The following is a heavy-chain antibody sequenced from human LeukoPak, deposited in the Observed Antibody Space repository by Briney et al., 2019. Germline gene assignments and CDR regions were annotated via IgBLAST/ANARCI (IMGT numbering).Heavy chain of an antibody. V-gene: IGHV3-7*03. CDR1: GFTFSTYW. CDR3: TSGDYVGY. CDR2: INQDGNDK. J-gene: IGHJ4*02. D-gene: IGHD4-17*01. Sequence: GGSLRLSCAASGFTFSTYWMNWVRQAPGKGLEWLANINQDGNDKYYVDSVRGRFTISRDNAKRSLYLQMSSLRAEDTAVYFCTSGDYVGYWGQGTLVTVSS.